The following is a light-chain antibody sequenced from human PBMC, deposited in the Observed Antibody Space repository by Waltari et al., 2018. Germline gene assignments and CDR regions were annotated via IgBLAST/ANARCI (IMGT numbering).Light chain of an antibody. CDR1: LLETQS. J-gene: IGLJ2*01. CDR2: KDN. V-gene: IGLV3-25*03. CDR3: QSADSSGPSVV. Sequence: SYELTQPSPMSVSPGQTARITFPGNLLETQSGDWYQQKPGQAHILVRFKDNERPSGIPERFSGSSSGTTVTLTISGVQAEDEADYYCQSADSSGPSVVFGGGTKLT.